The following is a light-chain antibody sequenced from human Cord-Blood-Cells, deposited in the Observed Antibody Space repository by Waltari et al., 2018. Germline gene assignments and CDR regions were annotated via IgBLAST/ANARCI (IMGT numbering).Light chain of an antibody. CDR3: CSYAGSSTWV. CDR1: SRDVGSSNL. Sequence: QSALTQPASVSGSPGQSITISCTGTSRDVGSSNLVPWYQQHPGKAPKLMIYEGSKRPSGVSNRFSGSKSGNTASLTISVLQAEDEADYYCCSYAGSSTWVFGGGTKLTVL. J-gene: IGLJ3*02. V-gene: IGLV2-23*01. CDR2: EGS.